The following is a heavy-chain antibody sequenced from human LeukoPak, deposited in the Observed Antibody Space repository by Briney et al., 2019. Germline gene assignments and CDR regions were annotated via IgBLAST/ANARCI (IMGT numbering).Heavy chain of an antibody. J-gene: IGHJ4*02. Sequence: ASVKVSCKASGYTFTSYDINWVRQATGQGLEWMGWMNPNSGNTGYAQKFQGRVTMTRNTSISTAYMGVSSLRSDDTAVYYCARLASFGVVIMSYFDYWGQGTLVTVSS. V-gene: IGHV1-8*01. D-gene: IGHD3-3*01. CDR3: ARLASFGVVIMSYFDY. CDR2: MNPNSGNT. CDR1: GYTFTSYD.